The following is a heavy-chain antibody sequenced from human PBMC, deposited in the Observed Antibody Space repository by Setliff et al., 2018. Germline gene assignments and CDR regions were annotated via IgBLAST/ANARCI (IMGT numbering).Heavy chain of an antibody. V-gene: IGHV3-21*01. CDR2: ISSSGNYI. CDR3: ARGNFYYFDRTGRGPNWFYP. D-gene: IGHD3-22*01. Sequence: PGGSLRLSCTASGFTFDVYDLNWVRQAPGKGLEWVSSISSSGNYIYYADSVKGRFTISRDNAKNPLYLQMNSLRAEETALYYCARGNFYYFDRTGRGPNWFYPWGQGTLVTVSS. CDR1: GFTFDVYD. J-gene: IGHJ5*02.